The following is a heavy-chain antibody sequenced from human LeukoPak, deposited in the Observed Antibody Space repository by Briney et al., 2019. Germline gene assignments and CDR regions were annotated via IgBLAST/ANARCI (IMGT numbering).Heavy chain of an antibody. Sequence: SETLSLTCTVSGGSISSGSYYWSWVRQPAGKGLEWIGRIYTSGSTNYNPSLKSRVTISVDTSKNQFSLKLSSVTAADTAVYYCARSHSSSWYGDDAFDIWGQGTMVTVSS. CDR2: IYTSGST. V-gene: IGHV4-61*02. CDR3: ARSHSSSWYGDDAFDI. D-gene: IGHD6-13*01. J-gene: IGHJ3*02. CDR1: GGSISSGSYY.